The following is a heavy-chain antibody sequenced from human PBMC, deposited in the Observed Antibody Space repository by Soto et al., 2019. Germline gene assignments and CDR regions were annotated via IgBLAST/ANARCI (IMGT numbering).Heavy chain of an antibody. CDR2: INPPGDGT. CDR3: AATRGYSPPFDS. Sequence: GASVKVSCKASPYSFTAYYMHWVRQAPGQGLEWMGMINPPGDGTAYAQKFQGRVTFTRDTSTRTVYLELSSLGSEDTAMYFCAATRGYSPPFDSWGQGTQVTVSS. J-gene: IGHJ4*02. CDR1: PYSFTAYY. V-gene: IGHV1-46*01. D-gene: IGHD3-22*01.